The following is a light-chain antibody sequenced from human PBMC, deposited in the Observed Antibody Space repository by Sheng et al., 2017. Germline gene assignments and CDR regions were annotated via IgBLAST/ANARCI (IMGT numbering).Light chain of an antibody. CDR2: KTS. Sequence: DIQMTQSPSALSASVGDRVIITCRASQDISTWLAWYQLKPGRAPNLLIYKTSTLVEWGPDQGSAAVDLGREFTLTISSLQPDDLATYYCQQYNIYPRTFGQG. V-gene: IGKV1-5*03. CDR3: QQYNIYPRT. J-gene: IGKJ1*01. CDR1: QDISTW.